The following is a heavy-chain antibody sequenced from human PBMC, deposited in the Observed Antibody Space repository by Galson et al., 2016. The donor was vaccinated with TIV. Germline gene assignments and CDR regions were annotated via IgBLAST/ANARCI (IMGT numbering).Heavy chain of an antibody. D-gene: IGHD3-10*01. CDR3: ARGFSKLRYYGSGSYLYFDY. V-gene: IGHV1-69*13. Sequence: SVKVSCKASGGTFSNYGVSWVRQAPGQGLEWMGGIIPIFGVPKYGQKFQGRLTITADESTSTAYMVLSSLRSEDTAVYYCARGFSKLRYYGSGSYLYFDYWGQGTLVTVSS. CDR2: IIPIFGVP. J-gene: IGHJ4*02. CDR1: GGTFSNYG.